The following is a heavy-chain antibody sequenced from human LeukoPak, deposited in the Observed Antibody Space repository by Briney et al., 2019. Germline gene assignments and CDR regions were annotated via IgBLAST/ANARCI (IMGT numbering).Heavy chain of an antibody. J-gene: IGHJ6*02. D-gene: IGHD2-15*01. V-gene: IGHV1-69*13. CDR3: AGANGIYYYYYGKDV. CDR2: IIPIFGTA. Sequence: SVKVSCKASGGTFSSYAISWVRQAPGQGLEWMGGIIPIFGTANYAQKFQGRVTITADESTSTAYMELSSLRSEDTAVYYCAGANGIYYYYYGKDVWGQGTTVTVSS. CDR1: GGTFSSYA.